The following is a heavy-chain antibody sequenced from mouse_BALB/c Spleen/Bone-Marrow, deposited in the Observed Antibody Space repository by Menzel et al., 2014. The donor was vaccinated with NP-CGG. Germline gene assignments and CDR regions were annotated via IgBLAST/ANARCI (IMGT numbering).Heavy chain of an antibody. V-gene: IGHV14-3*02. D-gene: IGHD2-2*01. CDR2: IAPASGDT. Sequence: EVQRVESGAELVKPGASVKLSCTASGFNIKDTYIHWVMQRPEQGLAWIGRIAPASGDTKFDPKFQGKATITADTSSNTAYLQVTSLTSEDTAVYYCARVNPWYFDVWGAGTTVTVSS. CDR3: ARVNPWYFDV. J-gene: IGHJ1*01. CDR1: GFNIKDTY.